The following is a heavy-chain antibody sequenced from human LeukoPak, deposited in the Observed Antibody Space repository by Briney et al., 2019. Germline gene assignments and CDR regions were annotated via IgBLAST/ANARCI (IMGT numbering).Heavy chain of an antibody. J-gene: IGHJ4*02. CDR1: GYTFTSYG. CDR3: ARGRWGWELLYRQYYFDY. V-gene: IGHV1-8*02. D-gene: IGHD1-26*01. Sequence: VASVKVSCKASGYTFTSYGISWVRQAPGQGLEWMGWMNPNSGNTGYAQKFQGRVTMTRNTSISTAYMELSSLRSEDTAVYYCARGRWGWELLYRQYYFDYWGQGTLVTVSS. CDR2: MNPNSGNT.